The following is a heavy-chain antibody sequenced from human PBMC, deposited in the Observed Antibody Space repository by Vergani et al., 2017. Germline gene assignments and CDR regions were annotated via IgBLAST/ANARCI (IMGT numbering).Heavy chain of an antibody. CDR3: ARDGKRDGIILRYFDWLLGEFDY. CDR1: GYTFTSYY. CDR2: INPSGGST. D-gene: IGHD3-9*01. J-gene: IGHJ4*02. Sequence: VQLVQSGAEVKKPGASVKVSCKASGYTFTSYYMHWVRQAPGQGLEWMGIINPSGGSTSYAQKFQGRVTMTRDTSTSTVYMELSSLRSEDTAVYYCARDGKRDGIILRYFDWLLGEFDYWGQGTLVTVSS. V-gene: IGHV1-46*01.